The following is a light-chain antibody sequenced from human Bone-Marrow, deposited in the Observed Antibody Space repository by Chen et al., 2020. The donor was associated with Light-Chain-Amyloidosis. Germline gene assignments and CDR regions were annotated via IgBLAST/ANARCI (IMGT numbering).Light chain of an antibody. CDR2: AAS. Sequence: DIQMTQSPSSPSASVGDRVTITCRASQDISNYLAWYQQKPGKAPKLLIYAASALQSGVPSRFRGSDSGSGTDFTLTINSLQPEDVATYYCQKYNSAPRTFGPGTKVEIK. J-gene: IGKJ1*01. CDR3: QKYNSAPRT. V-gene: IGKV1-27*01. CDR1: QDISNY.